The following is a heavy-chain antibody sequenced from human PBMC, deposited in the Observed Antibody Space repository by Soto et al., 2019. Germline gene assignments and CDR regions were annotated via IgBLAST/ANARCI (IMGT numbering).Heavy chain of an antibody. CDR3: ARLTRGVHDLDRLWEKFDS. CDR1: GFSLSTYGMG. Sequence: QITVKESGLTLVKPTETLTLTCTFSGFSLSTYGMGVGWIRQPPGKALEWLALIYWDDDKRYSPSLRSRLTITTEASQNPVEPTITHMDPVDTATYYFARLTRGVHDLDRLWEKFDSWGQATLVTVSS. D-gene: IGHD3-3*01. V-gene: IGHV2-5*02. CDR2: IYWDDDK. J-gene: IGHJ4*02.